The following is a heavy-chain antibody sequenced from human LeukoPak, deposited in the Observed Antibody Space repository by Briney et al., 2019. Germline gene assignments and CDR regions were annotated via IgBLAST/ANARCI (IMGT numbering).Heavy chain of an antibody. CDR1: GFRFSSYG. V-gene: IGHV3-30*02. J-gene: IGHJ4*02. CDR2: IRYDGNNQ. CDR3: ARGSSISAHPPCDY. D-gene: IGHD6-13*01. Sequence: GGSLRLSCAASGFRFSSYGMHWVRQAPGKGLEWMSFIRYDGNNQYYADSVKGRFTISRDNAKNTLYLQMSSLRSDDTAVYYCARGSSISAHPPCDYWGQGTLVTVSS.